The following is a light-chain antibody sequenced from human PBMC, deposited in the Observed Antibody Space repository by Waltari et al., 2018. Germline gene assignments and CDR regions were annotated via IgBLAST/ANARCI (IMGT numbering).Light chain of an antibody. CDR1: QSSSSY. J-gene: IGKJ4*01. CDR2: AAS. V-gene: IGKV1-39*01. Sequence: DIQMTQSPSSLSASVGDRVTITCRASQSSSSYLNWYQQKPRKAPKLLIYAASSLQGGVPSRFSGSGSGTDFTLTISSLQPEDFATYYCQQSYSTPLTFGGGTKVEIK. CDR3: QQSYSTPLT.